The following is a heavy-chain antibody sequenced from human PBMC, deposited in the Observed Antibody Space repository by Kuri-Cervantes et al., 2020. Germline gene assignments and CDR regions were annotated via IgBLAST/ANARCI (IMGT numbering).Heavy chain of an antibody. V-gene: IGHV4-34*01. CDR1: GGSFSGYY. CDR3: ARGIPLLRYFDWLSYFDY. CDR2: INHSGST. Sequence: SETLSLTCAVYGGSFSGYYWSWIRQPPGKGLEWIGEINHSGSTNYNPSLKSRVTILVDTSKNQFSLKLSSVTAADTAVYYCARGIPLLRYFDWLSYFDYWGQGTLVTVSS. J-gene: IGHJ4*02. D-gene: IGHD3-9*01.